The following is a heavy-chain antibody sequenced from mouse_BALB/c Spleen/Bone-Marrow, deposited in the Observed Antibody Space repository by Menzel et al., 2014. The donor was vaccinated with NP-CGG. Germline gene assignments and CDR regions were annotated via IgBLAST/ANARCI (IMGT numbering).Heavy chain of an antibody. V-gene: IGHV2-9*02. Sequence: VQLVESGPGLGAPSQSLSITCTVSGFSLTSYGVHWVRQPLGKGLEWLGVIWAGGSTNYNSALMSRLSISKDNSKSQVFLKMNSLQTDDTAMYYCARRGDGYCLDYWGQGTTLTVSS. CDR3: ARRGDGYCLDY. CDR1: GFSLTSYG. D-gene: IGHD2-3*01. J-gene: IGHJ2*01. CDR2: IWAGGST.